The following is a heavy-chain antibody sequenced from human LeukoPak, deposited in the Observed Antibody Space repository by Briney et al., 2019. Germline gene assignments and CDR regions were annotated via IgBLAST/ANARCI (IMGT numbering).Heavy chain of an antibody. CDR2: INPSGGST. CDR1: GYTFTSYY. Sequence: ASVKVSCKASGYTFTSYYMHWVRQAPEQGLEWMGIINPSGGSTSYAQKFQGRVTMTRDMSTSTVYMELSSLRSEDTAVYYCAREVVRGVIAYWGQGTLVTVSS. CDR3: AREVVRGVIAY. D-gene: IGHD3-10*01. V-gene: IGHV1-46*01. J-gene: IGHJ4*02.